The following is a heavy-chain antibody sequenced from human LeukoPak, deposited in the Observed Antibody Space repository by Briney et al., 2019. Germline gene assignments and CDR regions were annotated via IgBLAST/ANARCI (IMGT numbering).Heavy chain of an antibody. D-gene: IGHD6-19*01. CDR1: GGSISSYY. CDR3: ARDRRSGLDY. CDR2: IYYSGST. V-gene: IGHV4-59*01. J-gene: IGHJ4*02. Sequence: PSETLSLTCTVSGGSISSYYWNWIRQPPGKGLEWIGSIYYSGSTNYNPSLKSRVTISVDTPKNQFSLKLSSVTAADTAVYYCARDRRSGLDYWGQGTLVTVSS.